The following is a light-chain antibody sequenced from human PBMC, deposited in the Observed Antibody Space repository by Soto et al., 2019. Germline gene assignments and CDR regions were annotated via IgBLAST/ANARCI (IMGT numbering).Light chain of an antibody. CDR2: DAS. CDR3: QQYDNLPLT. Sequence: DIQMTQSPSSLSASVGDRVTITCQASQDIRNYLNWYQQKAGKAPKLLIYDASDLERGVPSRFSGSGSGTDFTFTISSLQPEDIATYHCQQYDNLPLTFGGGTKVEIK. CDR1: QDIRNY. V-gene: IGKV1-33*01. J-gene: IGKJ4*01.